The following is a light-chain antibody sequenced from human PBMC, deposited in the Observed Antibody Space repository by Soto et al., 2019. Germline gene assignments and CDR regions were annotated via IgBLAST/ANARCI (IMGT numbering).Light chain of an antibody. CDR3: QHYNNWPPWT. Sequence: VLTQSPATLSVSPGEIVTLSFRASRSISSHLAWYQQKPGQAPRLLMYDASTRAADIPARFSGSGSGTEFTLTISSLQPEDFAIYYCQHYNNWPPWTFGQGTKVDIK. CDR2: DAS. J-gene: IGKJ1*01. V-gene: IGKV3-15*01. CDR1: RSISSH.